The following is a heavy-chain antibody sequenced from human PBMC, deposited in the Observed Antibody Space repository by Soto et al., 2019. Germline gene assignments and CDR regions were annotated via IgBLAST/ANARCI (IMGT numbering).Heavy chain of an antibody. CDR3: ARGEVSIDY. D-gene: IGHD1-20*01. CDR2: ISYDGSNK. Sequence: GGSLRLSCAASGFTFSSYAMHWVRQAPGKGLDWVAVISYDGSNKYYADSVKGRFTISRDNSKNTLYLQMNSLRAEDTAVYYCARGEVSIDYWGQGTLVTVSS. J-gene: IGHJ4*02. V-gene: IGHV3-30-3*01. CDR1: GFTFSSYA.